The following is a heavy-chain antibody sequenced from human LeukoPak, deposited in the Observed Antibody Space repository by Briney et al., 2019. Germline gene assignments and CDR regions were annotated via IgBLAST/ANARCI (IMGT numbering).Heavy chain of an antibody. CDR2: INPSGGST. Sequence: ASVKVSCKASGYTFTSYYMHWVRQAPGQGLEWMGIINPSGGSTSYAQKFQGRVTMTRDMPTSTVYMELSSLRSEDTAVYYCARDTTTTVTTEALYYFDYWGQGTLVTVSS. V-gene: IGHV1-46*01. J-gene: IGHJ4*02. D-gene: IGHD4-17*01. CDR3: ARDTTTTVTTEALYYFDY. CDR1: GYTFTSYY.